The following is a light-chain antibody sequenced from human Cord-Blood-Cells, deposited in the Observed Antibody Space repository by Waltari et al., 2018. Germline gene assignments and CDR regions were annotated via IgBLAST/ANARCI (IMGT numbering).Light chain of an antibody. V-gene: IGKV4-1*01. Sequence: DIVMTQSPDSLAVSLGERATINCKSSQSVLYSSNNKNYLAWYQQKPGQPPKLLIYWASTRESGVPDRFSGSGSGTDFTLTISSLQAEDVAVYYCQQYYSTPPWTFGQGTKGNQT. CDR2: WAS. J-gene: IGKJ1*01. CDR3: QQYYSTPPWT. CDR1: QSVLYSSNNKNY.